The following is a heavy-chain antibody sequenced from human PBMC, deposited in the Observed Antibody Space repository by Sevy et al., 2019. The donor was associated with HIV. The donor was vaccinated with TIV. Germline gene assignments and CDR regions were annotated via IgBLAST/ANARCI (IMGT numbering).Heavy chain of an antibody. Sequence: GGSLRLSCAASGFTFSSYAMHWVRQAPGKGLEWVAVISYDGSNKYYAYSVKGRFTISRDNSKNTLYLQMNSLRAEDTAVYYCARGGDVDTAMDGVWGQGTTVTVSS. D-gene: IGHD5-18*01. CDR2: ISYDGSNK. J-gene: IGHJ6*02. CDR1: GFTFSSYA. V-gene: IGHV3-30*04. CDR3: ARGGDVDTAMDGV.